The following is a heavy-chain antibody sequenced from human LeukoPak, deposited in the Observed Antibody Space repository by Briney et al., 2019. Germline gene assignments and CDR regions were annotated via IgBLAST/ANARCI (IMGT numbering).Heavy chain of an antibody. V-gene: IGHV4-34*01. D-gene: IGHD6-13*01. CDR1: GGSISSYY. CDR2: INHSGST. J-gene: IGHJ4*02. CDR3: ARLEPIAAAGSY. Sequence: SETLSLTCTVSGGSISSYYWSWIRQPPGKGLEWIGEINHSGSTNYNPSLKSRVTISVDTSKNQFSLKLSSVTAADTAVYYCARLEPIAAAGSYWGQGTLVTVSS.